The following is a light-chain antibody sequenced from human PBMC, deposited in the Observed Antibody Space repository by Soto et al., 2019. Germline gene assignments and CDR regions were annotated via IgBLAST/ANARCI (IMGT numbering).Light chain of an antibody. CDR2: DAS. J-gene: IGKJ1*01. CDR1: QSISSW. Sequence: DIQMIQSPSTLSASVGARVPITCRASQSISSWLAWYQQKPGKAPKLLIYDASSLESGVPSRFSGSGSGTEFTLTISSLQPDDFATYYCQQYNSYWTFGQGTKVDIK. V-gene: IGKV1-5*01. CDR3: QQYNSYWT.